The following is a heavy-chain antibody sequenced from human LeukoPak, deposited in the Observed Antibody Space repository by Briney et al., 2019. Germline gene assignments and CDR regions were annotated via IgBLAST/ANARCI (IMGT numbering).Heavy chain of an antibody. D-gene: IGHD1-14*01. V-gene: IGHV3-49*04. CDR1: GFNFGNYA. Sequence: GGSLRLSCTASGFNFGNYAMSWVRQAPGKGLEWLGFIRSKASGGAIEYDPSVDGRFTISRDDSKSIAYLQMTSLKTEDTATYFCTREVDGMSAYWGQGALVTVSS. J-gene: IGHJ4*02. CDR2: IRSKASGGAI. CDR3: TREVDGMSAY.